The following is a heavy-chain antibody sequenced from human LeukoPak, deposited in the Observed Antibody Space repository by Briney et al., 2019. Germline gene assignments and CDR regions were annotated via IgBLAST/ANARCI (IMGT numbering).Heavy chain of an antibody. D-gene: IGHD5-12*01. J-gene: IGHJ4*02. V-gene: IGHV3-9*03. CDR1: GFTFDDYA. CDR3: AKERGYSGYGPFDY. Sequence: PGGSLRLSCAASGFTFDDYAMHWVRQAPGKGLEWVSGISWNSGSIAYADSVKGRFTISRDNAKNSLYLQMNSLRAEDMALYYCAKERGYSGYGPFDYWGQGTLVTVSS. CDR2: ISWNSGSI.